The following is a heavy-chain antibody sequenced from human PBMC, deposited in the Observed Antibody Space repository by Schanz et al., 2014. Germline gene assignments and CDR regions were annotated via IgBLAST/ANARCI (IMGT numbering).Heavy chain of an antibody. CDR3: ARDLEGYDGGGGGFDP. J-gene: IGHJ5*02. V-gene: IGHV3-30*04. CDR1: GFTFSSYA. CDR2: IWSDGSGK. D-gene: IGHD2-21*01. Sequence: VQLVESGGGLVQPGGSLRLSCSASGFTFSSYAMHWVRQASGKGLEWVAVIWSDGSGKYYADSVKGRFTISRDSPKNTLYLQMNSLRAEDTAVYYCARDLEGYDGGGGGFDPWGQGTLVTVSS.